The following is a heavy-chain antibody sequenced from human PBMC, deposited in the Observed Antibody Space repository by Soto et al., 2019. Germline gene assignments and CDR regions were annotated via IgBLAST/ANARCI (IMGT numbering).Heavy chain of an antibody. Sequence: GGSLRLSCAASGFTFSSYAMSWVRQAPWKGLEWVSAISGSGGSTYYADSVKGRFTISRDNSKNTLYLQMNSLRAEDTAVYYCAKDYYGDYEVYFDYWGQGTLVTVSS. CDR3: AKDYYGDYEVYFDY. V-gene: IGHV3-23*01. CDR1: GFTFSSYA. D-gene: IGHD4-17*01. CDR2: ISGSGGST. J-gene: IGHJ4*02.